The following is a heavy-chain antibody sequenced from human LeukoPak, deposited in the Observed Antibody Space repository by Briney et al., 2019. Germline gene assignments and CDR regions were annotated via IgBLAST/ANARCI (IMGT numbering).Heavy chain of an antibody. V-gene: IGHV4-61*02. Sequence: SETLSLTCTVSGGSISSGNYYWSWVRQPAGRGLEWIGRISTSGSTNYNPSFKSRVTISIDTSKNHFSLKLNSVTAADTAVYFCARRAYSAAYWKHFDYWGQGILVTVSS. CDR2: ISTSGST. J-gene: IGHJ4*02. CDR1: GGSISSGNYY. CDR3: ARRAYSAAYWKHFDY. D-gene: IGHD1-1*01.